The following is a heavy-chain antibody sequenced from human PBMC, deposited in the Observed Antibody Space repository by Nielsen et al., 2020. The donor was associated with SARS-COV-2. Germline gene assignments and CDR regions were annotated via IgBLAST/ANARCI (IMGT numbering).Heavy chain of an antibody. CDR2: ISAYNGNT. CDR1: GYTFTSYA. Sequence: ASVKVSCKASGYTFTSYAMHWVRQAPGQRLEWMGWISAYNGNTNYAQKLQGRVTMTTDTSTSTAYMELRSLRSDDTAVYYCARVQGVYDILTGYVDYWGQGTLVTVSS. J-gene: IGHJ4*02. CDR3: ARVQGVYDILTGYVDY. V-gene: IGHV1-18*01. D-gene: IGHD3-9*01.